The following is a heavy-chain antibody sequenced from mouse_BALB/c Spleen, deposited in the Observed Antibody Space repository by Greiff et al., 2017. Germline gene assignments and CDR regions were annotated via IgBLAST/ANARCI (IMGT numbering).Heavy chain of an antibody. D-gene: IGHD1-1*01. V-gene: IGHV1S81*02. CDR2: INPSNGRT. J-gene: IGHJ4*01. CDR1: GYTFTSYW. Sequence: VQLQQPGAELVKPGASVKLSCKASGYTFTSYWMHWVKQRPGQGLEWIGEINPSNGRTNYNEKFKSKATLTVDKSSSTAYMQLSSLTSEDSAVYYCARRTGSSYAMDYWGQGTSVTVSA. CDR3: ARRTGSSYAMDY.